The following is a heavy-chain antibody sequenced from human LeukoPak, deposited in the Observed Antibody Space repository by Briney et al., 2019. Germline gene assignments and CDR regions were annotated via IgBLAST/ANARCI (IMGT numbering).Heavy chain of an antibody. Sequence: GGSLRLSCAASGFPFSSYWMHWVRQAPGKGLVWVSRVNSDGSTTNYAASVKGRFTISRDNAENTLYMRMNSLRPEDTAVYYCARGYYSSSRFDSWGQGTLVTVSS. CDR1: GFPFSSYW. D-gene: IGHD6-13*01. V-gene: IGHV3-74*01. CDR3: ARGYYSSSRFDS. CDR2: VNSDGSTT. J-gene: IGHJ4*02.